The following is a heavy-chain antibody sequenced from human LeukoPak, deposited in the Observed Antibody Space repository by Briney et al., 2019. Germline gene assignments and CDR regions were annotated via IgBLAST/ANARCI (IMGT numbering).Heavy chain of an antibody. Sequence: SETLSLTCTVSGGSISSGGYYWSWLRQHPGKGLEWIGFIYFSGSTYYNPSLKSRVTISVDTPKNQFSLNLNSMTAADTAVYYCAGDPGYYYGLGTRFNAQNWFVSWGQGTLVTVSS. CDR3: AGDPGYYYGLGTRFNAQNWFVS. V-gene: IGHV4-31*03. CDR2: IYFSGST. J-gene: IGHJ5*01. CDR1: GGSISSGGYY. D-gene: IGHD3-10*01.